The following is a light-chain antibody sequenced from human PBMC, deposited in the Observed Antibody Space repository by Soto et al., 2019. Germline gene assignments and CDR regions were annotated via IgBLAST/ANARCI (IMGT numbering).Light chain of an antibody. CDR3: SSYTSSNSLV. V-gene: IGLV2-14*01. CDR1: SSDVGGYNY. Sequence: QSVLTQPASVSGSPGQSITISCTGTSSDVGGYNYVSWYKQTPGKAPKLMIFEVTSRPSGVSNRFSGSKSGNTASLTISGLQAEDEADYYCSSYTSSNSLVFDTGTKVTVL. CDR2: EVT. J-gene: IGLJ1*01.